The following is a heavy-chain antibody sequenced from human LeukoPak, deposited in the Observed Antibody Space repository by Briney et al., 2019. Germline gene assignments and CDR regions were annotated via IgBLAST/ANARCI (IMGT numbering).Heavy chain of an antibody. Sequence: GGSLRLSCAASGFTFSSPSMNWVRQPPGKGLEWVSYISSSSSTIYYADSVKGRFTISRDNAKNALYLQMNSLRAEGTAVYCCARDFDFWSGFDYWGQGTLVTVSS. V-gene: IGHV3-48*04. CDR3: ARDFDFWSGFDY. J-gene: IGHJ4*02. D-gene: IGHD3-3*01. CDR2: ISSSSSTI. CDR1: GFTFSSPS.